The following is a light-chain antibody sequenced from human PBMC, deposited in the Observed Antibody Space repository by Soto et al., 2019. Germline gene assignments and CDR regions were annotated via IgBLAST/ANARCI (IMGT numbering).Light chain of an antibody. Sequence: TVFTQSPGTLSLSPGERATLSCRASQSVSSSYLASYQQKPGQPPRLLIYGASSRATGIPDRFSGSGSGIDFTLTISRLEPEDFAVYYCQQYGSSPPITFGGGTKVDIK. V-gene: IGKV3-20*01. CDR1: QSVSSSY. J-gene: IGKJ4*01. CDR3: QQYGSSPPIT. CDR2: GAS.